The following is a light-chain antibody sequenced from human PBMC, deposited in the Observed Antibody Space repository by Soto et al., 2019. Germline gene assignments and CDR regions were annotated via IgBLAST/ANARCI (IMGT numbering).Light chain of an antibody. Sequence: EIVLTECPVIQSLSPGERATLSCRASQSVSSYLAWYQQKPGQAPRLLIYDASNRATGIPARFSGSGPGTDFTLTISSLVHEDFEVYYCQQRSNWPVTFGLGTKLDIK. CDR2: DAS. CDR1: QSVSSY. V-gene: IGKV3-11*01. J-gene: IGKJ1*01. CDR3: QQRSNWPVT.